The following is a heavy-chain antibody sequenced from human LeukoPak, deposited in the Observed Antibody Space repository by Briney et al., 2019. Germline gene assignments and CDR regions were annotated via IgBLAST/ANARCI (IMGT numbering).Heavy chain of an antibody. CDR2: INHSGST. J-gene: IGHJ4*02. D-gene: IGHD4-17*01. CDR1: GGSFSGYY. CDR3: AITRRYGDYASAYY. V-gene: IGHV4-34*01. Sequence: PSETLSLTCAVYGGSFSGYYWSWIRQPPGKGLEWIGEINHSGSTNYNPSLKSRVTISVHSSRNQFSLKLRSVRAGATAVYYCAITRRYGDYASAYYWGQGTLVTVSS.